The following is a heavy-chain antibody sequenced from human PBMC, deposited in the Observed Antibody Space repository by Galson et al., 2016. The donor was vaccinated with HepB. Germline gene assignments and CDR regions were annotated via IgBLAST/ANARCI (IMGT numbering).Heavy chain of an antibody. D-gene: IGHD4-17*01. J-gene: IGHJ6*02. CDR3: ARGDYGASFYYGVDV. V-gene: IGHV3-30*03. Sequence: SLRLSCAVSGFTLRKYGMHWVRQPPGKGLQWVAAISFNEDKKFYLDSVRGRFTVSRDSSKNTLYLQLNSLRPDDTAVYFCARGDYGASFYYGVDVWGQGTTVTVSS. CDR1: GFTLRKYG. CDR2: ISFNEDKK.